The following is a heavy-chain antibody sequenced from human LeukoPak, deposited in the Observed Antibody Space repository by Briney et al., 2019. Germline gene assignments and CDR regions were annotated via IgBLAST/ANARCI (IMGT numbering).Heavy chain of an antibody. CDR2: ISGSGGST. CDR1: GFTFSSYA. Sequence: GGSLRLSCAASGFTFSSYAMSWVRQAPGKGPEWVSVISGSGGSTYYADSVKGRFTISRDNSKNTLYLQMNSLRAEDTAVYYCAKTVGVVVPAATLDYWGQGTLVTVSS. D-gene: IGHD2-2*01. CDR3: AKTVGVVVPAATLDY. V-gene: IGHV3-23*01. J-gene: IGHJ4*02.